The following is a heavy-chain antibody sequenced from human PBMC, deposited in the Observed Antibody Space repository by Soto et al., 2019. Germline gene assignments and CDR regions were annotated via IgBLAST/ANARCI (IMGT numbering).Heavy chain of an antibody. Sequence: SQTLSLTCAISGDSVSTNSATWDWIRQSPSRGLEWLGRTYYRSKWDYDYAASVKGRININPDTSNNQVSLHLDSVTPDDTAVYYCARLIGNSWLDSWGQGTLVPSPQ. CDR3: ARLIGNSWLDS. J-gene: IGHJ5*01. D-gene: IGHD2-8*01. V-gene: IGHV6-1*01. CDR2: TYYRSKWDY. CDR1: GDSVSTNSAT.